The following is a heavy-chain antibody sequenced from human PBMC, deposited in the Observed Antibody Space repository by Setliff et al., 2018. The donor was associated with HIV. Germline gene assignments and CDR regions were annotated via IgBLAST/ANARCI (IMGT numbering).Heavy chain of an antibody. CDR1: GYTFNNYG. Sequence: ASVKVSCKASGYTFNNYGISWVRQAPGQGLEWMGWINTHSGYTNYAQNVQGRVTVAMDTSTSTAYMELRSLKSGDTAVYYCARGKTWLRFLDYWGQGTLVTVSS. V-gene: IGHV1-18*01. D-gene: IGHD5-12*01. CDR3: ARGKTWLRFLDY. J-gene: IGHJ4*02. CDR2: INTHSGYT.